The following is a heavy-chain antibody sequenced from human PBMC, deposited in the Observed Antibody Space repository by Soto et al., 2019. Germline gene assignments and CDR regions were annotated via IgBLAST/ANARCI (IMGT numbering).Heavy chain of an antibody. D-gene: IGHD3-16*01. J-gene: IGHJ4*02. V-gene: IGHV3-49*03. CDR1: GFTFGDYA. CDR2: IRSKAYGGTT. CDR3: TRDQGYIWGSSYYFDY. Sequence: GGSLRLSCTASGFTFGDYAMSWFRQAPGKGLEWVGFIRSKAYGGTTEYAASVKGRFTISRDDSKSIAYLQMNSLKTEDTAVYYCTRDQGYIWGSSYYFDYWGQGTLVTVSS.